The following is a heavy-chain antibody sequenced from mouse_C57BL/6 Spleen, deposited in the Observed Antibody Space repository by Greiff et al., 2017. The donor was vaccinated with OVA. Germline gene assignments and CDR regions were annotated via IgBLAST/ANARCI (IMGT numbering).Heavy chain of an antibody. Sequence: EVQLQQSGPELVKPGASVKISCKASGYSFTGYYMNWVKQSPEKSLEWIGEINPSTGGTTYNQKFKAKATLTVDKSSSTAYMQLKSLTSEDSAVYYCARWSLTGTGDYWGQGTTLTVSS. D-gene: IGHD4-1*01. J-gene: IGHJ2*01. CDR2: INPSTGGT. CDR3: ARWSLTGTGDY. V-gene: IGHV1-42*01. CDR1: GYSFTGYY.